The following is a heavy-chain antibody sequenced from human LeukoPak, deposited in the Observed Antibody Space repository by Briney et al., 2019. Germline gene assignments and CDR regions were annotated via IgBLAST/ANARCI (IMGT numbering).Heavy chain of an antibody. CDR1: GGSFSGYY. D-gene: IGHD3-10*01. V-gene: IGHV4-34*01. CDR3: ARNMDYYGSGRD. CDR2: INHSGST. Sequence: PSETLSLTCAVCGGSFSGYYWSWIRQPPGKGLEWIGEINHSGSTNYNPSLKSRVTISVDTSKNQFSLKLSSVTAADTAVYYCARNMDYYGSGRDWGQGTLVTVSS. J-gene: IGHJ4*02.